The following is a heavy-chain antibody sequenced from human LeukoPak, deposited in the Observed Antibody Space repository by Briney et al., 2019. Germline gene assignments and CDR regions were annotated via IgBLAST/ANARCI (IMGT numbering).Heavy chain of an antibody. CDR3: ARDSLRGNNPHYYYYGMDV. CDR1: GFTVSSNY. Sequence: GGSLRLSCAASGFTVSSNYMSWVRQAPGKGLEWVSVIYSGGSTYYADSVKGRFTISRDNSKNTLYLQMNSLRAEDTAVYYCARDSLRGNNPHYYYYGMDVWGQGTTVTVSS. D-gene: IGHD4-23*01. CDR2: IYSGGST. V-gene: IGHV3-53*01. J-gene: IGHJ6*02.